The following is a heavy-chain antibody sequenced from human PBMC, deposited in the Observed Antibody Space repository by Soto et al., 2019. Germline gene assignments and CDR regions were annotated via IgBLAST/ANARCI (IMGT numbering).Heavy chain of an antibody. CDR1: GYTFINSA. CDR3: ARDQSSGVFDY. CDR2: ISPYNGNT. V-gene: IGHV1-18*01. Sequence: QVQLVQSGAEVKQPGASVKVSCKATGYTFINSAIAWVRQAPGQGLEWMGWISPYNGNTNYAQSVQGRVTITTDTSTCTVSMESRGLRFDDTAVYYGARDQSSGVFDYWGQGTLVTVST. D-gene: IGHD3-22*01. J-gene: IGHJ4*02.